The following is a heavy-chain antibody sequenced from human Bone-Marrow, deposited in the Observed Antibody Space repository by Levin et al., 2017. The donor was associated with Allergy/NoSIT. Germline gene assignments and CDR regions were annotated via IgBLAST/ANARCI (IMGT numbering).Heavy chain of an antibody. J-gene: IGHJ4*02. CDR1: GITFSSYW. D-gene: IGHD4-17*01. V-gene: IGHV3-7*01. CDR3: VRGRDYADF. Sequence: GGSLRLSCAVSGITFSSYWMTWVRQAPGKGLEWVADINQDGREKYYVDSVKGRFTISRDNAENSVFLQMNSLRVEDTAVYYCVRGRDYADFWGQGTLVAVSS. CDR2: INQDGREK.